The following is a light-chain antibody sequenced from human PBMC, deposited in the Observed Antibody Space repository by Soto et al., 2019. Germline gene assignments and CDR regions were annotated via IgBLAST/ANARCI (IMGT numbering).Light chain of an antibody. Sequence: EIVMTQSPATLSVSPGERATLSCRASQSVGSNLVWYQQKPGQAPRLLIYGASTRATGIPARFSGSGSGTDFTLTISSLQSEDFAVYYCQQYNTWPRTFGQGTKVEIK. CDR2: GAS. CDR3: QQYNTWPRT. CDR1: QSVGSN. V-gene: IGKV3D-15*01. J-gene: IGKJ1*01.